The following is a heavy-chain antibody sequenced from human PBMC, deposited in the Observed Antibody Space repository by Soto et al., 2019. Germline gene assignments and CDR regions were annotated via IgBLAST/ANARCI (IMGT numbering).Heavy chain of an antibody. V-gene: IGHV3-23*01. D-gene: IGHD6-19*01. CDR3: AKDREDQWLVPGYFDY. J-gene: IGHJ4*02. CDR2: ISGSGGST. CDR1: GFTFSSYA. Sequence: GGSLRLSCAASGFTFSSYAMSWVRQAPGKGLEWVSAISGSGGSTYYADSVKGRFTISRDNSKNTLYLQMNSLRAEDTAVYYCAKDREDQWLVPGYFDYWGQGTLVTVSS.